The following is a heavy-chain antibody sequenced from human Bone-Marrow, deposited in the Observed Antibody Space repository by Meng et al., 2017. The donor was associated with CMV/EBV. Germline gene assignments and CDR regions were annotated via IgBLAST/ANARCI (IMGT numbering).Heavy chain of an antibody. D-gene: IGHD3-3*01. CDR1: GGSISSYF. CDR3: ARDDAYYDFWSGYYYYYGMDA. J-gene: IGHJ6*02. Sequence: SETLSLTCTVSGGSISSYFWNWIRQPPGKGLEWIGYIYYSGSTYYNPSLKSRVTISVDTSKNQFSLKLSSVTAADTAVYYCARDDAYYDFWSGYYYYYGMDAWGQGTTVTVSS. V-gene: IGHV4-59*12. CDR2: IYYSGST.